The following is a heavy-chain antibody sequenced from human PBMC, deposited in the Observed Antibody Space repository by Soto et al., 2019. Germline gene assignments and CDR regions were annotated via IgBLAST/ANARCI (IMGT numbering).Heavy chain of an antibody. CDR2: IYYSGIT. D-gene: IGHD3-22*01. J-gene: IGHJ6*02. V-gene: IGHV4-59*12. CDR1: GGSISSYY. Sequence: PSETLSLTCTVSGGSISSYYWTWIRQPPGKGLEWIGYIYYSGITYYNPSLKSRVTISVDTSKNQFSLKLSSVTAADTAVYYCARGKGGYPKNYYYGMDVWGQGTTVTVSS. CDR3: ARGKGGYPKNYYYGMDV.